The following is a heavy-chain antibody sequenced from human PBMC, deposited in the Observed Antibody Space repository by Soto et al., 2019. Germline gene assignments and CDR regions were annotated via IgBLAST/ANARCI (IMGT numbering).Heavy chain of an antibody. CDR3: ARRAAMAYGMDV. J-gene: IGHJ6*02. D-gene: IGHD5-18*01. CDR2: ISSSGSTI. V-gene: IGHV3-11*01. CDR1: GFTISDYY. Sequence: QVQLVESGGGLVKPGGSLRLSCAASGFTISDYYMSWIRQAPGKGLEWVSYISSSGSTIFYADSVKGRFTISRDNAKNSLYLQMISLRAADPAVYSCARRAAMAYGMDVWGQGTTVTVSS.